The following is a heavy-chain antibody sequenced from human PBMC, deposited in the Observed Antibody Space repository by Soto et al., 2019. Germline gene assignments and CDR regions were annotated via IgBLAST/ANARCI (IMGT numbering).Heavy chain of an antibody. CDR3: ASSQSGDSIVVVTEN. J-gene: IGHJ4*02. D-gene: IGHD2-21*02. CDR2: ISYDGSNK. Sequence: QVQLVESGGGVVQPGRSLRLSCAASGFTFSSYAMHWVRQAPGKGLEWVAVISYDGSNKYYADSVKGRFTISRDNSKNKLYLQMNSLRDEDTAVYYCASSQSGDSIVVVTENWGQGTLVTVSS. V-gene: IGHV3-30-3*01. CDR1: GFTFSSYA.